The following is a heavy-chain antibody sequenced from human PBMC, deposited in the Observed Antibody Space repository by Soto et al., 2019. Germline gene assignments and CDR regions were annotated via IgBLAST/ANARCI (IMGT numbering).Heavy chain of an antibody. CDR2: ISSTSNSI. V-gene: IGHV3-21*06. J-gene: IGHJ4*02. CDR1: GFTFSSFT. D-gene: IGHD1-20*01. Sequence: PLGSLRLSCAASGFTFSSFTMNWVRLAPERGLEWVSSISSTSNSIYYPDSVKGRFTISRDNTKNSLFLQMNSLRVEDTAVYYCARGPISHFDYWGQGSLVTVSS. CDR3: ARGPISHFDY.